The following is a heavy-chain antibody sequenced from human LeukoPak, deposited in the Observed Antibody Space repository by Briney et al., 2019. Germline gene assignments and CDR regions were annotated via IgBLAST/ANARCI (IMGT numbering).Heavy chain of an antibody. J-gene: IGHJ4*02. CDR1: GFTFSSYA. D-gene: IGHD1-26*01. CDR3: AKDNVVRATTFFDY. CDR2: ISGSGAST. V-gene: IGHV3-23*01. Sequence: GGSLRLSCAASGFTFSSYAMSWVRQAPGKGLEWISAISGSGASTYYADSVKGRFTISRDKSKNTLYLQMSSLRAEDSAVYYCAKDNVVRATTFFDYWGQGTLVTVSS.